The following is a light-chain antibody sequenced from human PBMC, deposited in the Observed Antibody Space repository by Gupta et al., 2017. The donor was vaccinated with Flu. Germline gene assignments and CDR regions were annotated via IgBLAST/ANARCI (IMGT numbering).Light chain of an antibody. Sequence: QSALTQPASVSGSPGQSITISCTGTYNDVGGYKYVSWYQQRPGKTPKLVIYEVSNRPSGVSDRFSGSKSGDTASLTISGLQAEDEADDYCTSYTGSSTLGFGGGTKLTVL. CDR3: TSYTGSSTLG. CDR1: YNDVGGYKY. CDR2: EVS. J-gene: IGLJ2*01. V-gene: IGLV2-14*01.